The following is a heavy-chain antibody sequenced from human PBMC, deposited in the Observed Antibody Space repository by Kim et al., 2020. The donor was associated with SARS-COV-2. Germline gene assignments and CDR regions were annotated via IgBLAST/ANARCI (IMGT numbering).Heavy chain of an antibody. J-gene: IGHJ3*01. CDR1: GFRFNIFS. CDR2: ITGPGST. Sequence: GGSLRLSCAAFGFRFNIFSMGWVRQAPGKGLECVSAITGPGSTYYADSVRGRFTISRDNANNMLYLQMNSLKAEDTALYYCARRVEGTFNFWGQGTVVTVSS. V-gene: IGHV3-23*01. CDR3: ARRVEGTFNF.